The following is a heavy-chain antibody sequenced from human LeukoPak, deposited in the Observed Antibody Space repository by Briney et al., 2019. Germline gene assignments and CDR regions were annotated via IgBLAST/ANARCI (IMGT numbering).Heavy chain of an antibody. J-gene: IGHJ5*01. Sequence: ASVRVSCKASAGTFRSYAISWVRQAPGQGLEWMGRITPIFGTAKYAQKFQGRVTITTDESTSTAYVELSSLTSEDTAVYYCARAPSYSSNWYDYWGRRTLVTVSS. V-gene: IGHV1-69*05. CDR2: ITPIFGTA. CDR1: AGTFRSYA. CDR3: ARAPSYSSNWYDY. D-gene: IGHD6-19*01.